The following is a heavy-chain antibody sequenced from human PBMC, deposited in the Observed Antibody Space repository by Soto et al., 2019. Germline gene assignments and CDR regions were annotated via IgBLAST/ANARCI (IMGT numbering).Heavy chain of an antibody. CDR1: GGSFSGYY. CDR2: INHSGST. J-gene: IGHJ4*02. Sequence: QVQLQQRGAGLLKPSETLSLTCAVYGGSFSGYYWGWIRQPPGKGLERIGEINHSGSTNYNPSLKRRVAISVDTSTNQFSLKLSYVTAAATAVYYCARRGRGSGGSCYVRWGSDYWGQGTLVTVSS. D-gene: IGHD2-15*01. V-gene: IGHV4-34*01. CDR3: ARRGRGSGGSCYVRWGSDY.